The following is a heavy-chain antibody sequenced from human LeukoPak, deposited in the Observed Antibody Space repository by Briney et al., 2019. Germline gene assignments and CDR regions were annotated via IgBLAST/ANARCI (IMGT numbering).Heavy chain of an antibody. Sequence: PSETLSLTCTVSGGSISSYCWSWIRQLPGKGLEWIGYIYYSGSTNYNPSLKSRVTISVDTSKNQFSLKLSSVTAADTAVYYCARQKRYDILTGYYGRWFDPWGQGTLVTVSS. D-gene: IGHD3-9*01. CDR1: GGSISSYC. CDR3: ARQKRYDILTGYYGRWFDP. V-gene: IGHV4-59*08. CDR2: IYYSGST. J-gene: IGHJ5*02.